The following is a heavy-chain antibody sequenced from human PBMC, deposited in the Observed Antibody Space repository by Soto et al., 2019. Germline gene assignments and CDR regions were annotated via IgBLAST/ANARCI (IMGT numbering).Heavy chain of an antibody. J-gene: IGHJ4*02. Sequence: GGSLRLSCAASGFTFSSYSMNWVRQAPGKGLEWVSYISSSSSTTYYADSVKGRFTISRDNAKNSLYLQMISLRDEDTDVYSCAEVKTPTWAALRMAPFDYWGQGTLVTVSS. CDR2: ISSSSSTT. V-gene: IGHV3-48*02. CDR1: GFTFSSYS. D-gene: IGHD2-21*02. CDR3: AEVKTPTWAALRMAPFDY.